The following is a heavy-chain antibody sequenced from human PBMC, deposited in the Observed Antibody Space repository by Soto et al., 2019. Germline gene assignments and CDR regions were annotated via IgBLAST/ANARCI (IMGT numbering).Heavy chain of an antibody. D-gene: IGHD2-2*01. V-gene: IGHV2-70*01. J-gene: IGHJ3*02. CDR3: ERIIVVLPAGTTGAFDI. CDR1: EFSLSTSGMC. Sequence: SGPTLVNPPQTLTLTCTFSEFSLSTSGMCVSWIRQPPWKALEWLALIDWDDDKYYSTSLKTRLAISKDTSKNQVVLTMTNMEQVYTATYYCERIIVVLPAGTTGAFDIWRQWKTVNVSS. CDR2: IDWDDDK.